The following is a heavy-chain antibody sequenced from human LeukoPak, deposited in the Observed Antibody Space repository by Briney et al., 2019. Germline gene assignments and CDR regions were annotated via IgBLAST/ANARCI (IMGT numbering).Heavy chain of an antibody. D-gene: IGHD6-13*01. V-gene: IGHV3-30-3*01. CDR3: ARSFGGEQQLGYYYYYGMDV. CDR2: ISYDGSNK. CDR1: GFTFSSYA. J-gene: IGHJ6*02. Sequence: GRSLRLSCAASGFTFSSYAMHWVRQAPGKGLEWVAVISYDGSNKYYADSVKGRFTISRDNSKNTPYLQMNSLRAEDTAVYYCARSFGGEQQLGYYYYYGMDVWGQGTTVTVSS.